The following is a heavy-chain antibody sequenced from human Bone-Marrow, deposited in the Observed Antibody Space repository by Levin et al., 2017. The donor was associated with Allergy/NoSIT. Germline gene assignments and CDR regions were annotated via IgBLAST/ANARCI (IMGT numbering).Heavy chain of an antibody. CDR2: IYHSGIT. D-gene: IGHD3-9*01. V-gene: IGHV4-4*02. CDR1: GDSISSSNW. J-gene: IGHJ4*02. Sequence: SETLSLTCAVSGDSISSSNWWTWVRQPPGKGLEWIGDIYHSGITNYKPSLKSRVTMSLDKSKNHFSQMLSSVTAADTAVYYCARTYYDILTGSYPIDYWGQGTLVTVSS. CDR3: ARTYYDILTGSYPIDY.